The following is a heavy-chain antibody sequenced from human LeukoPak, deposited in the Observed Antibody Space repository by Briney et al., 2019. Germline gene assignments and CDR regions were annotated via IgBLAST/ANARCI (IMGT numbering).Heavy chain of an antibody. D-gene: IGHD2-2*01. CDR3: VREYQLPDYDAFDI. J-gene: IGHJ3*02. CDR1: GGTFSSYA. CDR2: IIPIFGTA. Sequence: GASVKVSCKASGGTFSSYAISWVRQAPGQGLEWMGGIIPIFGTANYAQKFQGRVTITADESTSTAYMELSSLRSEDTAVYYCVREYQLPDYDAFDIWGQGTMVTVSS. V-gene: IGHV1-69*13.